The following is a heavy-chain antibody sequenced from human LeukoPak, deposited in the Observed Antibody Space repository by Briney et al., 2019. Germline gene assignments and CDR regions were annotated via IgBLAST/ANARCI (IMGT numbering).Heavy chain of an antibody. J-gene: IGHJ4*02. CDR1: GGSISSYY. V-gene: IGHV4-59*05. Sequence: PSETLSLTCTVPGGSISSYYWSWIRQPPGKGLGWVGSIYYSGSTYYNPSLKSRVTISVDTSKNQFSLKLSSVTAADTAVYYCARHEEDCSGGSCRRGSKPFGWLGSYYFDYWGQGTLVTVSS. CDR3: ARHEEDCSGGSCRRGSKPFGWLGSYYFDY. D-gene: IGHD2-15*01. CDR2: IYYSGST.